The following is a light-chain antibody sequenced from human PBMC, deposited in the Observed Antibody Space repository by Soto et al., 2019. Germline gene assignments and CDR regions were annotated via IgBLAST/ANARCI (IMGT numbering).Light chain of an antibody. CDR2: EVY. CDR1: SSDVGGYNY. V-gene: IGLV2-14*01. CDR3: SSYTGGGVV. Sequence: QSALTQPASVSGSPGQSITISCTGTSSDVGGYNYVSWYQQHPGKAPKLMIYEVYIRPSGASNRFSGSKSGNTASLTISGLQAEDEADYYCSSYTGGGVVFGGGTKVTVL. J-gene: IGLJ2*01.